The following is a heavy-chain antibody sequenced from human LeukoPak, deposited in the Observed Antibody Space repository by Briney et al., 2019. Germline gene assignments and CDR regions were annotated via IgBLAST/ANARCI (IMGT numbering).Heavy chain of an antibody. Sequence: SETLSLTCAVSGGSISSGGYSWSWIRQPPGKGLEWIGEINHSGSTNYNPSLKSRVTISVDTSKNQFSLKLSSVTAADTAVYYCAINSGSYQPYYFDYWGQGTLVTVSS. V-gene: IGHV4-30-2*01. CDR1: GGSISSGGYS. CDR3: AINSGSYQPYYFDY. D-gene: IGHD1-26*01. CDR2: INHSGST. J-gene: IGHJ4*02.